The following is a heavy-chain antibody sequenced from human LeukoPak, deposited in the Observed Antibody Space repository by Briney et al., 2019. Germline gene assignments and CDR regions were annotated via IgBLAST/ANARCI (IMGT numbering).Heavy chain of an antibody. J-gene: IGHJ4*02. CDR3: TTDLRMGWLQSLPVRH. CDR2: IKSKTDGGTT. D-gene: IGHD5-24*01. V-gene: IGHV3-15*01. CDR1: GFTFSNAW. Sequence: EAGGSLRLSRAASGFTFSNAWMSWVRQAPGKGLEWVGRIKSKTDGGTTDYAAPVKGRFTISRDDSKNTLYLQMNSLKTEDTAVYYCTTDLRMGWLQSLPVRHWGQGTLVTVSS.